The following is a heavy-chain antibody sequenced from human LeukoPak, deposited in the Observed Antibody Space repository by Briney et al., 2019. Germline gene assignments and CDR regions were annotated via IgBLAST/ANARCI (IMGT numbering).Heavy chain of an antibody. CDR3: AELGITMIGGV. Sequence: PGGSLRLSCTASGFSFSTYVMNWVRQAPGKGLEWVSSISGSGGTTYYADSVKGRFTISRDSSKNTLYLQVNSLRAEDTAVYYCAELGITMIGGVWGKGTTVTISS. V-gene: IGHV3-23*01. CDR2: ISGSGGTT. J-gene: IGHJ6*04. D-gene: IGHD3-10*02. CDR1: GFSFSTYV.